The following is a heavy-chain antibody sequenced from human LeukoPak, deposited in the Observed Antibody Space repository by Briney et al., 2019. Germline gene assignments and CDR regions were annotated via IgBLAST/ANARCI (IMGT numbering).Heavy chain of an antibody. CDR2: INHSGST. CDR3: ARGKDSSGYYDGLGY. V-gene: IGHV4-34*01. Sequence: PSEALSLTCAVYGVSFSGYYWSWIRQPPGKGLEWIGEINHSGSTNYNPSLKSRVTISVDTSKNQFSLKLSSVTAADTAVYYCARGKDSSGYYDGLGYWGQGTLVTVSS. J-gene: IGHJ4*02. CDR1: GVSFSGYY. D-gene: IGHD3-22*01.